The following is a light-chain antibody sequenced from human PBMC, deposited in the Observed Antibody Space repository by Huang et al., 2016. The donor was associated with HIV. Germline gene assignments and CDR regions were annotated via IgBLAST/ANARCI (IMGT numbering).Light chain of an antibody. V-gene: IGKV3-11*01. CDR2: DAS. CDR3: HQHSSWPGT. CDR1: QSVGIS. Sequence: DIVLTQSPATLSLSPGERATLSCRAGQSVGISLAWYQQTPGQAHRLLVSDASHMATGIPASFSGSGSGTDFTLTISSLEPEDFAVYYCHQHSSWPGTFGQGARVEIK. J-gene: IGKJ1*01.